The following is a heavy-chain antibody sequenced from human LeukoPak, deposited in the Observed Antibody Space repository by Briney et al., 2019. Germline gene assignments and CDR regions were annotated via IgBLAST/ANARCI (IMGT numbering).Heavy chain of an antibody. Sequence: GGSLRLSCAASGFTFSSYAMSWVRQAPGKGLEWVSAISGSGGSTYYADSVKGRFTISRDNSKNTLYLQMNSLRAEDTAVYYCAKDQSGSGSSRGASDYWGQGTLVTVSS. D-gene: IGHD1-26*01. V-gene: IGHV3-23*01. CDR3: AKDQSGSGSSRGASDY. CDR2: ISGSGGST. CDR1: GFTFSSYA. J-gene: IGHJ4*02.